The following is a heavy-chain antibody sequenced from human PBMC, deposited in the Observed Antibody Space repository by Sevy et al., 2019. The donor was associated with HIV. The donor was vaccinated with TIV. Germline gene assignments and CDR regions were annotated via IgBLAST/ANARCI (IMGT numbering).Heavy chain of an antibody. CDR1: GGSISSNS. CDR2: IYYTGST. Sequence: SETLSLTCSVSGGSISSNSWNWIRQPPGKGLEWIGYIYYTGSTNYNPSLKSRVTISVDPSKNQISLTLSSVTAADTAVYYCARDGGDGYNPSGFDIWGRGTMVTVSS. CDR3: ARDGGDGYNPSGFDI. D-gene: IGHD2-21*01. J-gene: IGHJ3*02. V-gene: IGHV4-59*01.